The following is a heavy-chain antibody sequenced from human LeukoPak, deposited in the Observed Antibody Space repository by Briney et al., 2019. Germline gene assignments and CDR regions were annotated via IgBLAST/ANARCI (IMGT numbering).Heavy chain of an antibody. V-gene: IGHV5-51*01. CDR1: GYTFVGYW. D-gene: IGHD2-21*02. CDR2: IYPSDSDT. Sequence: GESLKTSCRGSGYTFVGYWSGWVRQMPGKGLEWVGFIYPSDSDTRYSPSFQGQVTISADTTMNTAYLQWSGLKASDTAIYYCARFRCGGDCHSDFWGQGTLVTVAS. CDR3: ARFRCGGDCHSDF. J-gene: IGHJ4*02.